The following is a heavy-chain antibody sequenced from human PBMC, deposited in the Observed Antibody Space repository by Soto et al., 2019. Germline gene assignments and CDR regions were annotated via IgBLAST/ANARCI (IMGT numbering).Heavy chain of an antibody. D-gene: IGHD3-10*01. CDR3: AKGFWGSGSYYNWFDP. J-gene: IGHJ5*02. Sequence: SETLSLTCTVSGGSISSYYWSWIRQPPGKGLEWIGYIYYSGSTNYNPSLKSRVTISVDTSKNQFSLKLRSVTAADTAVFYCAKGFWGSGSYYNWFDPWGQGTLVTVSS. CDR1: GGSISSYY. CDR2: IYYSGST. V-gene: IGHV4-59*08.